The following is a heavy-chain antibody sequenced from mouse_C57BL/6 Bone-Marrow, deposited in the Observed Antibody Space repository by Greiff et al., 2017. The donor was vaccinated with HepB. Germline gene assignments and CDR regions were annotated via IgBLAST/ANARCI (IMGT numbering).Heavy chain of an antibody. CDR2: IDPNSGGT. D-gene: IGHD1-1*01. J-gene: IGHJ1*03. CDR3: ARYYYGSSYDWYFDV. Sequence: VQLQQSGAELVKPGASVKLSCKASGYTFTSYWMHWVKQRPGRGLEWIGRIDPNSGGTKYNEKFKSKATLTGDKPSSTAYMQLSSLTSEDSAVYYCARYYYGSSYDWYFDVWGTGTTVTVSS. CDR1: GYTFTSYW. V-gene: IGHV1-72*01.